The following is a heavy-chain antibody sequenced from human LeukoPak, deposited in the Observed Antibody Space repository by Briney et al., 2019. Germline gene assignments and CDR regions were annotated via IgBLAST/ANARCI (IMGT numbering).Heavy chain of an antibody. J-gene: IGHJ4*02. CDR2: INHSGST. V-gene: IGHV4-34*01. Sequence: SETLSLTCAVYGGSFSGYYWSWIRQPPGKGLEWIGEINHSGSTNYNPSLKSRVTISVGTSKNQFSLKLSSVTAADTAVYYCARLDMGGSATILDYWGQGTLVTVSS. D-gene: IGHD5-24*01. CDR1: GGSFSGYY. CDR3: ARLDMGGSATILDY.